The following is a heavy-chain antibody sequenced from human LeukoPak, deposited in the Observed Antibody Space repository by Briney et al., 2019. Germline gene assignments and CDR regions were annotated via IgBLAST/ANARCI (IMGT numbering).Heavy chain of an antibody. J-gene: IGHJ4*02. CDR2: IIPILGIA. Sequence: ASVKVSCKASGGTFSSYAISWVRQAPGQGLEWMGRIIPILGIANYAQKFQGRVTITADKSTSTAYMELSSLRSEDTAVYYCARSPPGRSGDYVRKPYYFDYWGQGTLVTVSS. V-gene: IGHV1-69*04. CDR3: ARSPPGRSGDYVRKPYYFDY. CDR1: GGTFSSYA. D-gene: IGHD4-17*01.